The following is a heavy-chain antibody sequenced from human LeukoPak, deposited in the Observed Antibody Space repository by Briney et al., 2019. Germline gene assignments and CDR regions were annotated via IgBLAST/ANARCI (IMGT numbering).Heavy chain of an antibody. D-gene: IGHD2-15*01. V-gene: IGHV3-33*01. CDR2: IWYDGSNK. CDR3: ARDLRWSHYWYFDL. J-gene: IGHJ2*01. CDR1: GFTFSSYG. Sequence: GGSLRLSCAASGFTFSSYGMHWVCQAPGKGLEWVAVIWYDGSNKYYADSVKGRFTISRDNSKNTLYLQMNSLRAEDTAVYYCARDLRWSHYWYFDLWGRGTLVTVSS.